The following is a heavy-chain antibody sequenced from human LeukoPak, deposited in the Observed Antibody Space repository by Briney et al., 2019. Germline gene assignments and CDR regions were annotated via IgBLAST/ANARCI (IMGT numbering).Heavy chain of an antibody. CDR3: ARHGRDGYNYVGWFDP. V-gene: IGHV4-4*09. CDR1: SGSISSYY. J-gene: IGHJ5*02. Sequence: PSETLSLTCTVSSGSISSYYWSWIRQPPGKGLEWIGYIYTSGSTNYNPSLKSRVTISVDTSKNQFSLKLSSVTAADTAVYYCARHGRDGYNYVGWFDPWGQGTLVTVSS. CDR2: IYTSGST. D-gene: IGHD5-24*01.